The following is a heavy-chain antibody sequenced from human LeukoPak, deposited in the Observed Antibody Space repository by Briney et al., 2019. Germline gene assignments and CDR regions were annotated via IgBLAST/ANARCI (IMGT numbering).Heavy chain of an antibody. D-gene: IGHD4-11*01. CDR1: GGSISSYY. J-gene: IGHJ4*02. V-gene: IGHV4-59*08. CDR2: IYYRGST. CDR3: ARHESQSHNDYSIGNLRY. Sequence: SETLSLTCTVSGGSISSYYWSWIRQPPGKGLEWIGYIYYRGSTNYNPSLKSRVTISVDTSKNQFSLKLSSVTAADTAVYYCARHESQSHNDYSIGNLRYWGQGTLVTVSS.